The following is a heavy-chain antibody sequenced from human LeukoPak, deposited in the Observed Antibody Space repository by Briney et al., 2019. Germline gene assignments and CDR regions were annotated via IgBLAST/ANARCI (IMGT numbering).Heavy chain of an antibody. J-gene: IGHJ4*02. CDR2: ISGSDDST. CDR3: ASGNVAY. V-gene: IGHV3-23*01. CDR1: GFIFSNYA. D-gene: IGHD4-23*01. Sequence: GGSLRLSCAASGFIFSNYAMSWVRQAPGKGLEWVSTISGSDDSTYYADSVKGRFTISRDNSRNTLCLQMNSLRVEDTAVYYCASGNVAYWGLGTLVTVSS.